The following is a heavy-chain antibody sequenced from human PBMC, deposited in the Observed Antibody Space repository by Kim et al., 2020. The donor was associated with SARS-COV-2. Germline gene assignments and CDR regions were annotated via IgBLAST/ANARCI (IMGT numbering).Heavy chain of an antibody. V-gene: IGHV4-39*07. Sequence: SETLSLTCTVSGGSISSSSYYWGWIRQPPGKGLEWIGSIYYSGSTYYNPSLKSRVTISVDTSKNQFSLKLSSVTAADTAVYYCARVGQWLLDPADYWGQGTLVTVSS. J-gene: IGHJ4*02. D-gene: IGHD3-3*01. CDR2: IYYSGST. CDR3: ARVGQWLLDPADY. CDR1: GGSISSSSYY.